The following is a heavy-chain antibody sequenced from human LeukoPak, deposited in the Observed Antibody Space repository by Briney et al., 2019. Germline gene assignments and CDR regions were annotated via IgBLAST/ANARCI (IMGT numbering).Heavy chain of an antibody. Sequence: GGSLRLSCAASGFTFSSYAMSWVRQSTGKGLEWVSSTSGDGGATYYSNSVKGRFTISRDNSRNTLYLQMNSLRAEDTAVYYCAKDRPNYYGSNGHYYRRDGDYWGQGALVTVSS. CDR3: AKDRPNYYGSNGHYYRRDGDY. CDR1: GFTFSSYA. J-gene: IGHJ4*02. V-gene: IGHV3-23*01. D-gene: IGHD3-22*01. CDR2: TSGDGGAT.